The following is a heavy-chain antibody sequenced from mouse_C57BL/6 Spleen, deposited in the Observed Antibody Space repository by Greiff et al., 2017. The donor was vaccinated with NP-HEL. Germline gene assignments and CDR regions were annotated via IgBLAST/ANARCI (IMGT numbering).Heavy chain of an antibody. J-gene: IGHJ3*01. D-gene: IGHD1-1*01. V-gene: IGHV1-64*01. CDR2: IHPNSGST. Sequence: QVQLQQPGAELVKPGASVKLSCKASGYTFTSYWMHWVKQRPGQGLEWIGMIHPNSGSTNYNEKFKSKATLTVDKSSSTAYMQLSSLTSEDSAVYYCARLITTVVAGPFAYWGQGTLVTVSA. CDR1: GYTFTSYW. CDR3: ARLITTVVAGPFAY.